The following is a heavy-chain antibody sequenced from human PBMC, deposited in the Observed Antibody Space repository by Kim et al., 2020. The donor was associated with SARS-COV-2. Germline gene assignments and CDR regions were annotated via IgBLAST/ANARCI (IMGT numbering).Heavy chain of an antibody. D-gene: IGHD5-12*01. CDR3: AKDWAYSAYA. V-gene: IGHV3-30*04. J-gene: IGHJ4*02. CDR1: GGIFSTYG. CDR2: VSNDGSET. Sequence: GGSLRLSCAASGGIFSTYGIQWLRQSPGKGLEWVAGVSNDGSETYYADSVKGRFTTSKDNSRNTASLQMDCLRTEDTAMYYCAKDWAYSAYAWGKGTLVT.